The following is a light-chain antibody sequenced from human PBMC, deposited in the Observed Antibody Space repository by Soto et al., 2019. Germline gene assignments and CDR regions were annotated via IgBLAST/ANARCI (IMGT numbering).Light chain of an antibody. CDR3: QQYNNWPLT. Sequence: EIVLTQSPATLSLSPGERATLSCRASQSVSSYLSWYQQKPGQAPRLLIYGASTRAPGFPARFSGSGSGTDFTLTISSLQSEDFAVYSCQQYNNWPLTFGGGTRREIK. V-gene: IGKV3-15*01. CDR2: GAS. CDR1: QSVSSY. J-gene: IGKJ5*01.